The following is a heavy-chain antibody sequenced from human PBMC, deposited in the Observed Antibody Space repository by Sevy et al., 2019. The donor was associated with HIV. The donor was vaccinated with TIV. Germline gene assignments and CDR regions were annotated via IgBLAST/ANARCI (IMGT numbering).Heavy chain of an antibody. CDR1: GFTFSSYG. Sequence: GGSLRLSCAASGFTFSSYGMHWVRQAPGKGLEWVAVISYDGSNKYYADSVKGRFTISRDNSKNTLYLQMNSLRAEDTAVYYCAKASEGFLEWLLYEHYYYGMDVWGQGTTVTVSS. CDR3: AKASEGFLEWLLYEHYYYGMDV. V-gene: IGHV3-30*18. J-gene: IGHJ6*02. D-gene: IGHD3-3*01. CDR2: ISYDGSNK.